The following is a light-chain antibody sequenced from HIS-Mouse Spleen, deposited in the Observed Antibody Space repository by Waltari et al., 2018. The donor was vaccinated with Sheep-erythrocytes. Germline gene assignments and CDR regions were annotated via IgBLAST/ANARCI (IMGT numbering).Light chain of an antibody. CDR2: DVS. CDR1: SSAVGGYNY. V-gene: IGLV2-11*01. J-gene: IGLJ2*01. Sequence: QSALTQPRSVSGSPGQSVTISCTGTSSAVGGYNYVSWYQQHPGKAPKLMIYDVSKRPSGVPDRFYGSKSGNTASLTISGLQAEDEADYYCCSYAGSYTLVFGGGTKLTVL. CDR3: CSYAGSYTLV.